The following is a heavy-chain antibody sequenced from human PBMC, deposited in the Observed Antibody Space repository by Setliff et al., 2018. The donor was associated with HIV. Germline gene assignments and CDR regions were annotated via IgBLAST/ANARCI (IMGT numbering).Heavy chain of an antibody. CDR1: GFTFGSQW. CDR3: AKDKSYHDYIWGSSVLAY. J-gene: IGHJ4*02. V-gene: IGHV3-74*01. CDR2: IRPDGSVI. D-gene: IGHD3-16*01. Sequence: PGGSLRLSCAASGFTFGSQWMHWVRQAPGTGLVWVSRIRPDGSVINYAGSVKGRFTISRDNAKNTLYLQMNGLRAEDTAVDYCAKDKSYHDYIWGSSVLAYWGQGTLVTVSS.